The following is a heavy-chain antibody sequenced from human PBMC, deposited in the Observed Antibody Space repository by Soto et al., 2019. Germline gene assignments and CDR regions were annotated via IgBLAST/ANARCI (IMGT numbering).Heavy chain of an antibody. J-gene: IGHJ6*02. V-gene: IGHV1-46*01. D-gene: IGHD6-13*01. CDR2: INPSGGSI. CDR3: ARDQGLAAAATDYHGMDV. CDR1: GYTFISYY. Sequence: GASVKVSCKASGYTFISYYMHWVRQAPGQGLEWMGMINPSGGSITYGQKFQGRVTMARDTSTSTVYMEVSSLRSDDTAVYYCARDQGLAAAATDYHGMDVWGQGTTVTVSS.